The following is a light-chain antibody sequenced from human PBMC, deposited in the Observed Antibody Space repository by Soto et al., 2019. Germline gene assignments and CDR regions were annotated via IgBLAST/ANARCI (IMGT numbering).Light chain of an antibody. J-gene: IGKJ1*01. CDR2: DVS. V-gene: IGKV1-5*01. Sequence: DIQMTQSPSTLSAYVGDRVTITCRASQSLSSCLAWYQQKPGKAPKVLIYDVSSLESGVPSRFSGSGSGTEFNLTISSLEPGDFATYYCQQCDTYSRTFGQGTKV. CDR3: QQCDTYSRT. CDR1: QSLSSC.